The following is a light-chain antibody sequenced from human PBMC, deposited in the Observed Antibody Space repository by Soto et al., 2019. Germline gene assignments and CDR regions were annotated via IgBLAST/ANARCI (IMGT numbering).Light chain of an antibody. Sequence: EIVLTQSPATLSLSPGERATLSCRASQSVSSYLAWYQQKPGQAPRLLIYAASNRATGIPARFSGSGSGADFTLTISSLEPEDFAVYYCQQRNHSPITFGQGTRLEIK. J-gene: IGKJ5*01. CDR2: AAS. V-gene: IGKV3-11*01. CDR3: QQRNHSPIT. CDR1: QSVSSY.